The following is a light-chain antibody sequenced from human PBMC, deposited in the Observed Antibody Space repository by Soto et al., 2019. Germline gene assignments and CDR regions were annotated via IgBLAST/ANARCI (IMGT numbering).Light chain of an antibody. CDR3: QSYDDDLGGVI. CDR2: TNT. V-gene: IGLV1-40*01. CDR1: SSNLGASYD. J-gene: IGLJ7*01. Sequence: QSVLTQPPSVSGAPWQGVTISCTGGSSNLGASYDVHWYKQLPGKAPKLLIYTNTNRPSGVPDRFSASRSGTSASLAITGLQAEDEADYYCQSYDDDLGGVIFGGGTQLTVL.